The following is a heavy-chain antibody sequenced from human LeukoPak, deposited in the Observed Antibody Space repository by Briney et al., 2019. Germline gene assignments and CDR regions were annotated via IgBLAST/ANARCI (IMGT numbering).Heavy chain of an antibody. CDR2: ISWNSGSI. V-gene: IGHV3-9*01. Sequence: GGSLRLSCAASGFTFSGYGMHWVRQAPGKGLEWVSGISWNSGSIGYADSVKGRFTISRDNAKNSLYLQMNSLRAEDTALYYCAKGSGSYLSYGMDVWGQGTTVTVSS. D-gene: IGHD1-26*01. J-gene: IGHJ6*02. CDR3: AKGSGSYLSYGMDV. CDR1: GFTFSGYG.